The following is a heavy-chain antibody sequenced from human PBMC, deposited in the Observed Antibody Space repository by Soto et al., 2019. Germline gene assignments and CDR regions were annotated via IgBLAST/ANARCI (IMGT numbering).Heavy chain of an antibody. CDR2: IYYSGST. CDR3: ASIGGSRYSYGSLDY. D-gene: IGHD5-18*01. Sequence: SETLSLTCTVSGGSISSSSYYWGWIRQPPGKGLEWIGSIYYSGSTYYNPSLKSRVTISVDTSKNQFSLKLSSVTAADTAVYYCASIGGSRYSYGSLDYWGQGTLVTVSS. V-gene: IGHV4-39*01. J-gene: IGHJ4*02. CDR1: GGSISSSSYY.